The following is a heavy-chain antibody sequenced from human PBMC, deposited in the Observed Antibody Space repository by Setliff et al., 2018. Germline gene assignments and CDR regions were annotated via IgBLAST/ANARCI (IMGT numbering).Heavy chain of an antibody. D-gene: IGHD2-15*01. J-gene: IGHJ3*02. V-gene: IGHV1-69*11. CDR2: IIPILETT. Sequence: GASVKVSCKVSGGAFSNYGLSWVRQAPGQGLVWMGRIIPILETTNYAQNFQGRVSITADESTRTASMELRSLRSDDTAVYFCALSSLSICSGGNCPNAFDIWGQGTMVTVSS. CDR1: GGAFSNYG. CDR3: ALSSLSICSGGNCPNAFDI.